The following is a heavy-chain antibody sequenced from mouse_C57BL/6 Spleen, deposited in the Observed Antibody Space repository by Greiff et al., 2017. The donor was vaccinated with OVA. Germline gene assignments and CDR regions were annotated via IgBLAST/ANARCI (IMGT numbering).Heavy chain of an antibody. V-gene: IGHV1-72*01. J-gene: IGHJ4*01. D-gene: IGHD2-4*01. CDR1: GYTFTSYW. Sequence: VQLQQPGAELVKPGASVKLSCKASGYTFTSYWMHWVQQSPGRGLEWIGRIDPNSGGTKYNEKVKSKVTLTVDKPTSTVYMQLSSLTSEDSAVYYSARQVYYEYEDYAMDYWGQGPSVTVSS. CDR3: ARQVYYEYEDYAMDY. CDR2: IDPNSGGT.